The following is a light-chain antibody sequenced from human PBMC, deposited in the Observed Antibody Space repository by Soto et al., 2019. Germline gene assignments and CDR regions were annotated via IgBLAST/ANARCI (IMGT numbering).Light chain of an antibody. CDR2: SNN. J-gene: IGLJ2*01. CDR3: AAWDDSLNGPNVV. CDR1: SSNIGSNT. V-gene: IGLV1-44*01. Sequence: QSVLTQPPSAYGTARQRVTISCSGSSSNIGSNTVNWYQQLPGTAPKLLIYSNNQRPSGVPDRFSGSKSGTSASLAISGLQSEDEADYYCAAWDDSLNGPNVVFGGGTKLTVL.